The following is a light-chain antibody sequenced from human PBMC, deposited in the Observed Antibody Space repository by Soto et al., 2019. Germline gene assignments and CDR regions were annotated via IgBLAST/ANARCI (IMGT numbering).Light chain of an antibody. CDR3: AAWDDSLNMV. J-gene: IGLJ2*01. CDR1: SSNIGNNY. V-gene: IGLV1-47*02. CDR2: SNN. Sequence: QSVLTQPPSASGTTGQRVTISCSGSSSNIGNNYVYWYQHLPGTAPKLLIYSNNQRPSGVPDRFSASKSGSSASLAISGLRSEDEADYYCAAWDDSLNMVFGGGTKLTVL.